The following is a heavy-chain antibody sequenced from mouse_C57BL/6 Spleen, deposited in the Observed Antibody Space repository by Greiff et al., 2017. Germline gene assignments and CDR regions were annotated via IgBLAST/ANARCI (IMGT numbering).Heavy chain of an antibody. CDR2: ISDGGSYT. J-gene: IGHJ4*01. Sequence: DVKLVESGGGLVKPGGSLKLSCAASGFTFSSYAMSWVRQTPEKRLEWVATISDGGSYTYYPDNVKGRFTISRDNAKNNLYLQMSHLKSEDTAMYYCARHYGSSSYYYAMDYWGQGTSVTVSS. D-gene: IGHD1-1*01. CDR1: GFTFSSYA. V-gene: IGHV5-4*03. CDR3: ARHYGSSSYYYAMDY.